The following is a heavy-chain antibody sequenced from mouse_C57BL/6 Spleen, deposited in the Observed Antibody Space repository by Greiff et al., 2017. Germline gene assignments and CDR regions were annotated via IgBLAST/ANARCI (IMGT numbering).Heavy chain of an antibody. CDR1: GYAFSSSW. Sequence: VQLQQSGPELVKPGASVQISCKASGYAFSSSWMNWVKQRPGKGLEWIGRIYPGDGDTNYNGKFKGKATLTADKSSSTAYMQLRSLTSEDAAVYCGGRYYERTLWYLDDWGTGTTVTGSS. CDR2: IYPGDGDT. CDR3: GRYYERTLWYLDD. D-gene: IGHD2-4*01. V-gene: IGHV1-82*01. J-gene: IGHJ1*03.